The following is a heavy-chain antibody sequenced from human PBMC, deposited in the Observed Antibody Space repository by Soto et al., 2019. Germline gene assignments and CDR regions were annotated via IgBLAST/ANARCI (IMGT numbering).Heavy chain of an antibody. D-gene: IGHD1-26*01. J-gene: IGHJ4*02. Sequence: VSCKASGYTFTSYFLHWVRQAPGQGLEWMGIINPSGGSPSYAQKFQGRVTMTRDTSTSTVYMELSSLRSEDTAVYFCAREENSLDYWGQGTLVTVSS. CDR1: GYTFTSYF. V-gene: IGHV1-46*01. CDR3: AREENSLDY. CDR2: INPSGGSP.